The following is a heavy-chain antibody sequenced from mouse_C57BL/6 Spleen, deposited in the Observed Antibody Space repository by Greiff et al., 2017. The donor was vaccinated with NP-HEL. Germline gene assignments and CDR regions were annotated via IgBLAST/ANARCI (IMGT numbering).Heavy chain of an antibody. Sequence: QVQLKESGPELVKPGASVKISCKASGYAFSSSWMNWVKQRPGKGLEWIGRIYPGDGDTNYNGKFKGKATLTADKSSSTAYMQLSSLTSEDSAVYFCARGGYYGSNYYAMDYWGQGTSVTVSS. J-gene: IGHJ4*01. D-gene: IGHD1-1*01. CDR1: GYAFSSSW. CDR2: IYPGDGDT. V-gene: IGHV1-82*01. CDR3: ARGGYYGSNYYAMDY.